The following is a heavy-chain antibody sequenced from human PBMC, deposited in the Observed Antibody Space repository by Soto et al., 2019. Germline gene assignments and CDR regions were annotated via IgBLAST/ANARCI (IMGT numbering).Heavy chain of an antibody. D-gene: IGHD3-3*01. Sequence: SETLSLTCTVSGGSVSSGSYYWSWIRQPPGKGLEWIGYIYYSGSTNYNPSLKSRVTISVDTSKNQFSLKLSSVTAADTAVYYCARGSSGNYDFWSGYHTTYYYYGMDVWGQGTPVTVYS. CDR1: GGSVSSGSYY. CDR2: IYYSGST. V-gene: IGHV4-61*01. CDR3: ARGSSGNYDFWSGYHTTYYYYGMDV. J-gene: IGHJ6*02.